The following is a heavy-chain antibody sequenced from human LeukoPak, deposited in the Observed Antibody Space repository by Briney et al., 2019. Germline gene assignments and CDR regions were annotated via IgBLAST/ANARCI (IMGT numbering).Heavy chain of an antibody. J-gene: IGHJ4*02. CDR1: GGSFSGYY. CDR2: INHSGST. CDR3: ARLPYYYDSSGYYGGHYFDY. D-gene: IGHD3-22*01. Sequence: SETLSLTCAVYGGSFSGYYWSWIRQPPGKGLEWMGEINHSGSTNYNPSLKSRVTISVDTSKNQCSLKLSSVTAAYTAVYYCARLPYYYDSSGYYGGHYFDYWGQGTLVTVSS. V-gene: IGHV4-34*01.